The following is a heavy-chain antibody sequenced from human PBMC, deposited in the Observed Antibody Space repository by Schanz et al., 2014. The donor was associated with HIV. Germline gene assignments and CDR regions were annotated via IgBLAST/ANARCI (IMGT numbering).Heavy chain of an antibody. CDR3: STSGYYPPDL. D-gene: IGHD3-3*01. V-gene: IGHV3-30*03. J-gene: IGHJ2*01. Sequence: VQLVESGGDLVQPGKSLRLSCAASGFTFSSYGMHWVRQAPGKGLEWVAVISYDGTDKYHADSVKGRFTISRDNSKNTLYLQMNSLRAEDTAVYYCSTSGYYPPDLWGRGTLVTVSS. CDR1: GFTFSSYG. CDR2: ISYDGTDK.